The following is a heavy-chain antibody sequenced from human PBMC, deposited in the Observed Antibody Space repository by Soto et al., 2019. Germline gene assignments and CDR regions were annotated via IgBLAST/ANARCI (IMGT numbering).Heavy chain of an antibody. CDR2: IKQDGSEK. CDR3: ARVWGPYYFDY. D-gene: IGHD7-27*01. CDR1: GFTFSSYW. V-gene: IGHV3-7*03. J-gene: IGHJ4*02. Sequence: GGSLRLSCAASGFTFSSYWMSWVRQAPGKGLEWVANIKQDGSEKYYVDSVKGRFTISRDNAKNSLYLQMNSLRAEDTDVYYCARVWGPYYFDYWGQGTLVTVSS.